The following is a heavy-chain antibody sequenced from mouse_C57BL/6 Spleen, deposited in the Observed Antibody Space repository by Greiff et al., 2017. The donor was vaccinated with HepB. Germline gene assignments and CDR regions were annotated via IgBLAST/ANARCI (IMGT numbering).Heavy chain of an antibody. Sequence: QVQLQQPGAELVKPGASVKLSCKASGYTFTSYWMHWVKQRPGRGLEWIGRIDPNSGGTKYNEKFKSKATLTVDKPSSTAYMQLSSLTSEDSAVYYCARNPHFASTGDSAWFAYWGQGTLVTVSA. J-gene: IGHJ3*01. D-gene: IGHD4-1*02. CDR1: GYTFTSYW. CDR3: ARNPHFASTGDSAWFAY. CDR2: IDPNSGGT. V-gene: IGHV1-72*01.